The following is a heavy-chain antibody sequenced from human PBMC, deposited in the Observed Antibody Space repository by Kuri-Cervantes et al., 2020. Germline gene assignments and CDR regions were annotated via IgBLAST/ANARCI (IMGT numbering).Heavy chain of an antibody. CDR3: ARLPGSNWFDP. CDR1: GGSFSDYY. Sequence: GSLRLSCAVYGGSFSDYYWSWIRQPPGKGLEWIGEINHSGSTNYNPSLKSRVTISVDTSKNQFSLKLSSVTAADTAVYYCARLPGSNWFDPWGQGTLVTSPQ. CDR2: INHSGST. V-gene: IGHV4-34*01. J-gene: IGHJ5*02. D-gene: IGHD2-15*01.